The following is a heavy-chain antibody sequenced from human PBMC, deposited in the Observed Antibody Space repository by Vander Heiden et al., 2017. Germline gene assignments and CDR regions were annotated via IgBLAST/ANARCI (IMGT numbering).Heavy chain of an antibody. V-gene: IGHV3-21*01. Sequence: EVQLVESGGGLVKPGGSLRLSCAASGFPFSSYSMNWVRQAPGKGLEWVSSISSSSSYIYYADSVKGRFTISRDNAKNSLYLQMNSLRAEDTAVYYCAMNYDSSGYYLSFDYWGQGTLVTVSS. J-gene: IGHJ4*02. CDR2: ISSSSSYI. D-gene: IGHD3-22*01. CDR1: GFPFSSYS. CDR3: AMNYDSSGYYLSFDY.